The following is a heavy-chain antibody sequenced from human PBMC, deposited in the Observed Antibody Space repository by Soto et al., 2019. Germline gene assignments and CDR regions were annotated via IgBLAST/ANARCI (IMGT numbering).Heavy chain of an antibody. CDR1: GFTFSSYA. D-gene: IGHD2-8*01. CDR3: ERVRSCANGCYSRYEASDI. Sequence: PGWSLRLSCAASGFTFSSYAMSWVRQAPGKGLEWVSAISGSGGSTYYADSVKGRFTISRDNSKNSLYLQMNSLRAEDTAVYYCERVRSCANGCYSRYEASDIWGPGTMVTVSS. J-gene: IGHJ3*02. CDR2: ISGSGGST. V-gene: IGHV3-23*01.